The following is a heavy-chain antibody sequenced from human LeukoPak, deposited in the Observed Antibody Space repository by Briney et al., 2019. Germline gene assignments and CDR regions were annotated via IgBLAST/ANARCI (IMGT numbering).Heavy chain of an antibody. Sequence: GASVRVSCKVSGYTFTRSNINWVRQAPGQGLEWMGWMNPSSGNTAYVQRFQGRVTMTRDTSTNTAFLQLTSLRSEDTAVYYCARGLDVERSSAWSWGPKKFYYNVMDVWGQGTTVTVSS. CDR3: ARGLDVERSSAWSWGPKKFYYNVMDV. D-gene: IGHD3-9*01. V-gene: IGHV1-8*01. CDR2: MNPSSGNT. J-gene: IGHJ6*02. CDR1: GYTFTRSN.